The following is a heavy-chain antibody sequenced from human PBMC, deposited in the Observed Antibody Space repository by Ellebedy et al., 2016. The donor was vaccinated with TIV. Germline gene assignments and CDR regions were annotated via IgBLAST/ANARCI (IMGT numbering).Heavy chain of an antibody. CDR1: GFDFSSYG. CDR3: ARDSVAGWYFDH. J-gene: IGHJ4*02. Sequence: GESLKISXAASGFDFSSYGMHWVRQAPGKGLEWVAVIWYDGSKIHYTDSVKGRFSISRDNSKNTVYLQMDSLRAEDTALYDCARDSVAGWYFDHWGQGTLVTVSS. V-gene: IGHV3-33*01. CDR2: IWYDGSKI. D-gene: IGHD5-24*01.